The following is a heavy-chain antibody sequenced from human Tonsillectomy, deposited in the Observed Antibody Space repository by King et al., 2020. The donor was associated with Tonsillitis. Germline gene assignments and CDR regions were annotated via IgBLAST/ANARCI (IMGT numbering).Heavy chain of an antibody. D-gene: IGHD4-11*01. CDR2: ISGSGGST. J-gene: IGHJ6*02. CDR3: AKVSGLQPDYYYGMDV. Sequence: VQLVESGGGLVQPGGSLRLSCAASGFTFSSYAMSWVRQAPGKGLEWVSPISGSGGSTYYADSVKGRFTFSRDNSKSTLYLQMNSLRAEDTAVYYCAKVSGLQPDYYYGMDVWGQGTTVTVSS. V-gene: IGHV3-23*04. CDR1: GFTFSSYA.